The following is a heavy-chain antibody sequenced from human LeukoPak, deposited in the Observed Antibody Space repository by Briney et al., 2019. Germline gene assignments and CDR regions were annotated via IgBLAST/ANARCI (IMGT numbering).Heavy chain of an antibody. CDR1: GFTFSSYE. J-gene: IGHJ4*02. CDR3: AREGIVGATRVTDS. V-gene: IGHV3-48*03. Sequence: GGSLRLSCAASGFTFSSYEMNWVRQAPGKGLEWVSYISSSGSTIYYADSVKGRFTISRDNAKNSLYLQMNSPRAEDTAVYYCAREGIVGATRVTDSWGQGTLVTVSS. D-gene: IGHD1-26*01. CDR2: ISSSGSTI.